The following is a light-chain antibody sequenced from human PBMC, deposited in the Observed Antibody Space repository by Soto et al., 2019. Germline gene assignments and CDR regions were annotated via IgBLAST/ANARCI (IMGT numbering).Light chain of an antibody. CDR2: DVS. Sequence: QSALTQPASVSGSPGQSIAISCTGXSSDVGGYNYVSWYQQHPGKAPKLMIYDVSNRPSGVSNRFSGSKSGNTASLTISGLQADDEADYYCSSYTSSSTRVFGTGTKVTVL. CDR1: SSDVGGYNY. CDR3: SSYTSSSTRV. J-gene: IGLJ1*01. V-gene: IGLV2-14*01.